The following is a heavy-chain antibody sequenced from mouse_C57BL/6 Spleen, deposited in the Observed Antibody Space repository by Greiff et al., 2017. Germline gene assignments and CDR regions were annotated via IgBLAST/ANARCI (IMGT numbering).Heavy chain of an antibody. V-gene: IGHV1-80*01. CDR3: ARRGKRGSGYVFDY. D-gene: IGHD3-2*02. CDR1: GYAFSSYW. Sequence: QVQLQQSGAELVKPGASVKISCKASGYAFSSYWMNWVKQRPGKGLEWIGQIYPGDGDTNYNGKFKGKATLTADKSSSTAYMQLSSLTSEDSAVYFCARRGKRGSGYVFDYWGQGTTLTVSS. J-gene: IGHJ2*01. CDR2: IYPGDGDT.